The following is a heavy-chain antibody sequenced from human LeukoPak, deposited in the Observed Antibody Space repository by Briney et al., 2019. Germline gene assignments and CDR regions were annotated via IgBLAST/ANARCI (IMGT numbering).Heavy chain of an antibody. CDR1: GGSISSYY. D-gene: IGHD6-19*01. CDR3: ARDRSSGWYVVDY. CDR2: IYTSGST. Sequence: PSETLSLTCTVSGGSISSYYWSWIRPPAGKGLEWIGRIYTSGSTNYNPSLKSRVTMSIDTSKNQFSLKLSSVTAADTAVYYCARDRSSGWYVVDYWGQGTLVTVSS. V-gene: IGHV4-4*07. J-gene: IGHJ4*02.